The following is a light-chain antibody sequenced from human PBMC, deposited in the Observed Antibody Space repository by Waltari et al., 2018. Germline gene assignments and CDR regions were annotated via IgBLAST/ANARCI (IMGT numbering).Light chain of an antibody. J-gene: IGKJ3*01. CDR2: DAS. Sequence: DIQMTQSPSSLSASVGDRVTITCQASQDISNYLNWYQQKPGKAPKHLIYDASNLETGVPSRFSGSGSGTDFPFTISSLQPEDVAVYYCQQYYGIPVTFGPGTKVDIK. CDR3: QQYYGIPVT. V-gene: IGKV1-33*01. CDR1: QDISNY.